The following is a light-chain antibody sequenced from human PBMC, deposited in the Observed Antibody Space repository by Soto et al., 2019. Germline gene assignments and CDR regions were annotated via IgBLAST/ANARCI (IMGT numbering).Light chain of an antibody. Sequence: QSALTQPSSVSGSPGQSITISCTGTSSEVGGYNYVSWYQQHPGKAPRLMIYDVSTRPSGVSNRFSGSKSGNTASLTISGLQADDEADYYCSSYTPTRSYVFGPGTKVTVL. V-gene: IGLV2-14*03. J-gene: IGLJ1*01. CDR1: SSEVGGYNY. CDR2: DVS. CDR3: SSYTPTRSYV.